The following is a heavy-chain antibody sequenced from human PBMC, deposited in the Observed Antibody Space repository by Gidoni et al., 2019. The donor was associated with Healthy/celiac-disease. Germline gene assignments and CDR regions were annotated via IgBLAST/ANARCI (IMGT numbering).Heavy chain of an antibody. CDR1: GGSFSGYY. Sequence: QVQLQQWGAGLLKPSATLSLTCAVYGGSFSGYYWSWIRQPPGKGLEWIGEINHSGSTNYNPSLKSRVTISVDTSKNQFSLKLSSVTAADTAVYYCARGWGGGSCYTPWGQGTLVTVSS. CDR3: ARGWGGGSCYTP. CDR2: INHSGST. J-gene: IGHJ5*02. D-gene: IGHD2-15*01. V-gene: IGHV4-34*01.